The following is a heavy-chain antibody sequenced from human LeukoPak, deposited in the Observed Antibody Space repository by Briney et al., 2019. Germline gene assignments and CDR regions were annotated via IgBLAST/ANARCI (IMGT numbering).Heavy chain of an antibody. CDR3: ARDRRGAVGGTTYDYMDV. CDR2: IYSGGST. V-gene: IGHV3-53*01. CDR1: GFTVSSNY. Sequence: GGSLRLSCAASGFTVSSNYMSWVRQAPGKGLEWVSVIYSGGSTYYADSVKGRFTISRDSSKNTLYLQMNSLRAEDTAVYYCARDRRGAVGGTTYDYMDVWGKGTTVTVSS. J-gene: IGHJ6*03. D-gene: IGHD1-26*01.